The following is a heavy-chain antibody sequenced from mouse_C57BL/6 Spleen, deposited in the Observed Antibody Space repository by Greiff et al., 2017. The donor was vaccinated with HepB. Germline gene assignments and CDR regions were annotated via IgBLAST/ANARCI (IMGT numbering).Heavy chain of an antibody. Sequence: VQLQQPGAELVRPGSSVKLSCKASGFTFTSYWMHWVKQRPIQGLEWIGNIDPSDSETHYNQKFKDKATLTVDKSSSTAYMQRSSLTSEDSAVYYCARGYSNYDYFDYWGQGTTLTVSS. CDR3: ARGYSNYDYFDY. CDR2: IDPSDSET. V-gene: IGHV1-52*01. J-gene: IGHJ2*01. D-gene: IGHD2-5*01. CDR1: GFTFTSYW.